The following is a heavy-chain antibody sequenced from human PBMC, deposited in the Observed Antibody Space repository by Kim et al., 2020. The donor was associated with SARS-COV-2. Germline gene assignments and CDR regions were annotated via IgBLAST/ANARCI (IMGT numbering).Heavy chain of an antibody. CDR1: GFTFSSYA. Sequence: GGSLRLSCAASGFTFSSYAMSWVRQAPGKGLEWVSAVRGTAGTTYYADSVKGRFTISRDNPKNTLYLQMNSLRAEDTAVYYCARGGQDFVVVVPAAYYFRYWGQGTLVTVSS. CDR2: VRGTAGTT. CDR3: ARGGQDFVVVVPAAYYFRY. D-gene: IGHD2-2*01. J-gene: IGHJ4*02. V-gene: IGHV3-23*01.